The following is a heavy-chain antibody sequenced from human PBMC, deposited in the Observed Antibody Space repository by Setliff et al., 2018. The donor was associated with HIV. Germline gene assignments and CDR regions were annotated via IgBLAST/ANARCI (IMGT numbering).Heavy chain of an antibody. V-gene: IGHV1-18*01. D-gene: IGHD6-19*01. CDR1: GYSFARYG. CDR2: ISGFNGNT. J-gene: IGHJ3*02. CDR3: ARVPYRSAWFSGGHDAFDI. Sequence: GASVKASCKASGYSFARYGLSWVRQAPGQGLEWMGWISGFNGNTKYAQSFQDRVAMTTETATSTAYMEMRSLRSDDTAVYFCARVPYRSAWFSGGHDAFDIWGQGTMVTVSS.